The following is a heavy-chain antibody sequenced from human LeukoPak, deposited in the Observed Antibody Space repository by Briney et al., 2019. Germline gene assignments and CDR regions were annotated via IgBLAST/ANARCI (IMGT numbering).Heavy chain of an antibody. CDR3: AKDVGRNYYDSSGYYYAPDY. V-gene: IGHV3-30*18. CDR2: ISYDGSNK. Sequence: PGRSLRLSCAASGFTFSSYGMHWVRQAPGKGLEWVAVISYDGSNKYYADSVKGRFTISRDNSKNTLYLQMNSLRAEDTAVYYCAKDVGRNYYDSSGYYYAPDYWGQGTLVTVSS. CDR1: GFTFSSYG. J-gene: IGHJ4*02. D-gene: IGHD3-22*01.